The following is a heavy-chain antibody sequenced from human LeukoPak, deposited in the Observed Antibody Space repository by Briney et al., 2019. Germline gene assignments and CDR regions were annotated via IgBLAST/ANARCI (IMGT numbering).Heavy chain of an antibody. CDR1: GYTFTSYG. D-gene: IGHD3-3*01. Sequence: WASVKVSCKASGYTFTSYGISWVRQAPGQGLEWMGWISAYNGNTNYAQKLQGRVTVTTDTSTSTAYMELRSLRSDDTAVYYCAREGSLGYDFWSGYYIAGYYYYMDVWGKGTTVTVSS. CDR3: AREGSLGYDFWSGYYIAGYYYYMDV. V-gene: IGHV1-18*01. CDR2: ISAYNGNT. J-gene: IGHJ6*03.